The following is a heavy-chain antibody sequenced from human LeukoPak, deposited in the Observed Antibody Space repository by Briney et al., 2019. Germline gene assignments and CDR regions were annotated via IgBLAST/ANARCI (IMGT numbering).Heavy chain of an antibody. V-gene: IGHV1-2*02. J-gene: IGHJ4*02. CDR2: INPNSGGT. CDR1: GYTFTGYY. Sequence: ASVKVSCKASGYTFTGYYMHWVRQAPGQGLEWMGWINPNSGGTNYAQKFQGRVTMTRDTSISTAYMELSELGSDDTAVYYCAGQKDPRPIDYWGQGTLITVSS. CDR3: AGQKDPRPIDY.